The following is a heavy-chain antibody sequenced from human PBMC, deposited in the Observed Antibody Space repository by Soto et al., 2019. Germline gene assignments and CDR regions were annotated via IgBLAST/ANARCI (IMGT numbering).Heavy chain of an antibody. CDR2: ISAYNGNT. CDR3: ASVEDGSGIGGMDV. CDR1: GYTFTSYG. Sequence: QVQLVQSGAEVKKPGASVKVSCKASGYTFTSYGISWVRQAPGQGLEWMGWISAYNGNTNYAQKLQGRVTMTTDTSTSTAYLALRSLRSDDTAVYYCASVEDGSGIGGMDVWGQGTTVTVSS. J-gene: IGHJ6*02. V-gene: IGHV1-18*01. D-gene: IGHD3-10*01.